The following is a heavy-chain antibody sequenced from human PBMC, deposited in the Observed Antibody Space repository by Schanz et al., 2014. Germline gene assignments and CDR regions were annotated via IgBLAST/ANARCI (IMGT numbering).Heavy chain of an antibody. J-gene: IGHJ4*02. D-gene: IGHD6-13*01. CDR3: ARNGVDAAAGGNY. CDR2: VNPSVRGT. CDR1: GYTFVSYS. V-gene: IGHV1-46*03. Sequence: QVQLVQSGAEVKKPGASVKVSCKASGYTFVSYSMHWVRQAPGQGLEWMGIVNPSVRGTHFARECQGRVTMTRDTSTSTVYMKLSSRRSEDTAVYYCARNGVDAAAGGNYWGQGTLVTVSS.